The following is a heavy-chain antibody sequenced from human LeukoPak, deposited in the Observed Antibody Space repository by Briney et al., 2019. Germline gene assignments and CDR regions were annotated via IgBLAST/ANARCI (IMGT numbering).Heavy chain of an antibody. V-gene: IGHV4-39*01. D-gene: IGHD3-10*01. J-gene: IGHJ6*04. Sequence: PSETLSLTCTVSGGSISSSSYYWGWIRQPPGKGLEWIGSIYYSGSTYYNPSLKSRVTISVDTSKNQFSLKLSSVTAADTAVYYCARVEGNMVRGGTDVWGKGTTVTVSS. CDR1: GGSISSSSYY. CDR3: ARVEGNMVRGGTDV. CDR2: IYYSGST.